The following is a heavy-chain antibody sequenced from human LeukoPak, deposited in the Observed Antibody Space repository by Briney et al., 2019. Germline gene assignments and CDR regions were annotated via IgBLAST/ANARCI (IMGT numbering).Heavy chain of an antibody. Sequence: ASVKVSCMASGYTFTTYGISWVRQAPGQGLERMGWINGYNGNTNYAQKLQGRVTVTTDTSTSTAYMELRSLRSDDTAVYYCARSGGTYYEDYWGQGTLVTVSS. CDR3: ARSGGTYYEDY. D-gene: IGHD1-26*01. CDR2: INGYNGNT. CDR1: GYTFTTYG. V-gene: IGHV1-18*01. J-gene: IGHJ4*02.